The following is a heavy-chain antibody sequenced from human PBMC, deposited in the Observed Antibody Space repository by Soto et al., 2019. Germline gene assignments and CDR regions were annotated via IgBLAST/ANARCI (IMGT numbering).Heavy chain of an antibody. CDR1: GFNFSSFG. D-gene: IGHD6-19*01. J-gene: IGHJ4*02. CDR3: AKDRGWSSADLEY. V-gene: IGHV3-30*18. CDR2: MSYDGSSK. Sequence: HPGGSLRLSCAASGFNFSSFGMHWVRQAPGKGLEWVALMSYDGSSKCYQDSLKGRFTISRDKSKNTLYLQMSSLRVEDTAVYYCAKDRGWSSADLEYWGQGTLVTVSS.